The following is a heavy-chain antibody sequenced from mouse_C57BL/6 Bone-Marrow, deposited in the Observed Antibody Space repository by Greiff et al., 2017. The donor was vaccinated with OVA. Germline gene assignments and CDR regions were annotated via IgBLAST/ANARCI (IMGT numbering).Heavy chain of an antibody. V-gene: IGHV1-15*01. Sequence: QLQQSGAELVRPGASVTLSCKASGYTFTDYEMHWVKQTPVHGLEWIGAIDPETGGTAYNQKFKGKAILTADKSSSTAYMELRSLTSEDSAVYYCTRERAITTVVEYYFDYWGQGTTLTVSS. CDR1: GYTFTDYE. J-gene: IGHJ2*01. CDR3: TRERAITTVVEYYFDY. D-gene: IGHD1-1*01. CDR2: IDPETGGT.